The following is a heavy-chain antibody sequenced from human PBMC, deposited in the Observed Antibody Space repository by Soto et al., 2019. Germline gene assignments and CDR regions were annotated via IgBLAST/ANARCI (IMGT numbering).Heavy chain of an antibody. CDR1: GFIFATHT. Sequence: VQLVESGGGLVKPGGSLRLSCAASGFIFATHTINWVRQAPGKGLEWVSSITGSGIYTRYADSVKGRFTISRDNAKASLYLQMNRLGAEDTAVYYWVKEGTSNYNEDFDHWGQGTLVTVSS. CDR3: VKEGTSNYNEDFDH. J-gene: IGHJ4*02. D-gene: IGHD4-4*01. V-gene: IGHV3-21*02. CDR2: ITGSGIYT.